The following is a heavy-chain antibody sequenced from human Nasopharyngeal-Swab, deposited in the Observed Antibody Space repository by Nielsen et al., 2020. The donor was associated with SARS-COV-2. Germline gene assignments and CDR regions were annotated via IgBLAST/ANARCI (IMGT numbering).Heavy chain of an antibody. J-gene: IGHJ3*01. CDR2: ISAYNGNT. CDR3: ARDRLIGGDYYDISGT. CDR1: GYTFTSYG. V-gene: IGHV1-18*01. D-gene: IGHD3-22*01. Sequence: ASAKVSCKASGYTFTSYGISWVRQAPGQGLEWMGWISAYNGNTNYAQKLQGRVTMTTDTSTSTAYMELRSLRSDDTAVYYCARDRLIGGDYYDISGTWGQGTMVTVSS.